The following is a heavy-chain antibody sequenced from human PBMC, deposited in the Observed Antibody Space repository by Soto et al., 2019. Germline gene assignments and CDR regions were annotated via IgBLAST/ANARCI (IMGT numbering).Heavy chain of an antibody. CDR3: ARVQGFGEFPDYYYYGMDV. J-gene: IGHJ6*02. D-gene: IGHD3-10*01. Sequence: PSETLSLTCAVYCGSFSGYYWSWIRQPPGKGLEWIGEINHSGSTNYNPSLKSRVTISVDTSKNQFSLKLSSVTAADTAVYYCARVQGFGEFPDYYYYGMDVWGQGTTVTVSS. CDR2: INHSGST. V-gene: IGHV4-34*01. CDR1: CGSFSGYY.